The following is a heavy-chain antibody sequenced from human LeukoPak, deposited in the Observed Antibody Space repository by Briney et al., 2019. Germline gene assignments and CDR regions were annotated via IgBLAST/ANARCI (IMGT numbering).Heavy chain of an antibody. D-gene: IGHD4-17*01. Sequence: PGGSLRLSCAASGFTVSSNYMSWVRQAPGKGLEWVSVIYSGGSTYYADSVKGRFTISRDNSKNTLYLQMNSLRAEDTAVYYCAKLAGLTTVTPFDYWGQGTLVTVSS. J-gene: IGHJ4*02. CDR1: GFTVSSNY. CDR2: IYSGGST. CDR3: AKLAGLTTVTPFDY. V-gene: IGHV3-66*01.